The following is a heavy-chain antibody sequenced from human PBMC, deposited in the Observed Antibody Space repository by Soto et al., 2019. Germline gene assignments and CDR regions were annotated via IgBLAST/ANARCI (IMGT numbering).Heavy chain of an antibody. CDR3: ARDSLGYSYGPDNWFDP. V-gene: IGHV3-7*01. Sequence: EVQLVESGGGLVQPGGSLRLSCAASGFTFSSYWMSWVRQAPGKGLEWVANIKQDGSEKYYVDSVKGRFTISRDNAKNSLYLQMNSLRAEDTAVYYCARDSLGYSYGPDNWFDPWGQGTLVTVSS. D-gene: IGHD5-18*01. CDR2: IKQDGSEK. CDR1: GFTFSSYW. J-gene: IGHJ5*02.